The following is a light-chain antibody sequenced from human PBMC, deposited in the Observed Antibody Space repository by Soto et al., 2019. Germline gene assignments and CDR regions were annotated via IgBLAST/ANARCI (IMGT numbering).Light chain of an antibody. J-gene: IGKJ2*01. Sequence: DIVMTQSPDSLAVSLGERATINCKSSPSVLYSSNNKNYLAWYQQKPGQTPKLLIYWASTRDSGVPDRFSGSGSVTYFTLTISSLQAEDVAVYYAQQYYSTQYTFSQWTKLEIK. CDR1: PSVLYSSNNKNY. V-gene: IGKV4-1*01. CDR3: QQYYSTQYT. CDR2: WAS.